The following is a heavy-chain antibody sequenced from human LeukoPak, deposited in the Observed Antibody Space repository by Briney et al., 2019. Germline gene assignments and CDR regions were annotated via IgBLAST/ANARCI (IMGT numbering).Heavy chain of an antibody. D-gene: IGHD5-12*01. J-gene: IGHJ4*02. CDR2: ISGSGGST. V-gene: IGHV3-23*01. CDR1: GFTFNNYA. CDR3: AKCGYSGYGHFDY. Sequence: GGSLRLSCAASGFTFNNYAMNWVGQAPGKGLEWVSPISGSGGSTNYADSVKGRFTISRDNSKHTLYLQMNSLRAEDTGLYYCAKCGYSGYGHFDYWGQETLVTVSS.